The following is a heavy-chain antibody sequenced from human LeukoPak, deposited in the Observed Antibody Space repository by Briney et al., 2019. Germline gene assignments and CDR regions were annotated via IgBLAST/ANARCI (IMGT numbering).Heavy chain of an antibody. Sequence: GGSLRLSCAVSGFNFITYWIHWVRQAPGKGPVWVSLINSDGSATTYGDSAKGRFTVSRDNDKNTVFLEMNSLKVEDTAVYYCARGTAVTAGIDYWGQGTLVTVSS. V-gene: IGHV3-74*03. CDR1: GFNFITYW. CDR2: INSDGSAT. J-gene: IGHJ4*02. CDR3: ARGTAVTAGIDY. D-gene: IGHD6-13*01.